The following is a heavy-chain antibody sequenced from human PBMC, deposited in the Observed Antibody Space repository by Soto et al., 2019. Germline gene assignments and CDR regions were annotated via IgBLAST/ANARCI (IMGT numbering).Heavy chain of an antibody. Sequence: PGGSLRLSCAASGFTFGGSATHWVRQASGKGLEWVGHIRSKTNSYATAYAGSVKGRFTISRDDSMNTAYLQMHSMRAEDTAVYYCATDAGSGDKDSGYHHAFDYCGWGNLVTV. CDR3: ATDAGSGDKDSGYHHAFDY. CDR2: IRSKTNSYAT. D-gene: IGHD3-22*01. J-gene: IGHJ4*02. CDR1: GFTFGGSA. V-gene: IGHV3-73*01.